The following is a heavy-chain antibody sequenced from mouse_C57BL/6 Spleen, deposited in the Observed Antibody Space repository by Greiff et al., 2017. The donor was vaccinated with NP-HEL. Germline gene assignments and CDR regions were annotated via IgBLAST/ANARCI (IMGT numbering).Heavy chain of an antibody. CDR1: GYTFTSYG. V-gene: IGHV1-81*01. J-gene: IGHJ2*01. CDR2: IYPRSGNT. D-gene: IGHD2-2*01. Sequence: QVQLKQSGAELARPGASVKLSCKASGYTFTSYGISWVKQRTGQGLEWIGEIYPRSGNTYYNEKFKGKATLTADKSSSTAYMELRSLTSEDSAVYFCERSYYAYDPYFDYWGQGTTLTVSS. CDR3: ERSYYAYDPYFDY.